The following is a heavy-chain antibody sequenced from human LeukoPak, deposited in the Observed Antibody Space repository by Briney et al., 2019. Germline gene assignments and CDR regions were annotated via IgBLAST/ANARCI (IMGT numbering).Heavy chain of an antibody. D-gene: IGHD3-9*01. CDR1: GFTFDEYA. Sequence: GGSLRLSCVASGFTFDEYAVHWVRQVPGKGLEWVIGISGDSDRIDYADSVKGRFTISRDNAKNSVYLQMNSLRAEDTALYYCAKDRAIFVHYFDGWGQGTLVTVSS. CDR2: ISGDSDRI. CDR3: AKDRAIFVHYFDG. V-gene: IGHV3-9*01. J-gene: IGHJ4*02.